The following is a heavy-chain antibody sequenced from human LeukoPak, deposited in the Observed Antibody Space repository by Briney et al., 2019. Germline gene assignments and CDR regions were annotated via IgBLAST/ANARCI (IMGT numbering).Heavy chain of an antibody. CDR1: GFIFIDHA. CDR3: VYFDSSGYYYGRLRY. D-gene: IGHD3-22*01. Sequence: PGGSLRLSCAASGFIFIDHALTWVRQSPGKGLESVGSINAGGDRIHYADSVKGRFTISRDNSKNTLYLQMNSLRAEDTAKYFCVYFDSSGYYYGRLRYWGQGTPVTVSS. CDR2: INAGGDRI. V-gene: IGHV3-23*01. J-gene: IGHJ4*02.